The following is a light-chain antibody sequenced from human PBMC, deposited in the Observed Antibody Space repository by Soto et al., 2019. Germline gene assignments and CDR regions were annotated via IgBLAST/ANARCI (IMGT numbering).Light chain of an antibody. Sequence: QSALTQPASVSGSPGQSITISCTGTSSDVGGYNYVSWYQQHPGKAPKLMIYDVSNRPSGVSNRFSGSKSGNTASLTISGXXXEXEADYYCSSYTSSSTLGVFGTGTKLTVL. CDR3: SSYTSSSTLGV. CDR2: DVS. V-gene: IGLV2-14*01. CDR1: SSDVGGYNY. J-gene: IGLJ1*01.